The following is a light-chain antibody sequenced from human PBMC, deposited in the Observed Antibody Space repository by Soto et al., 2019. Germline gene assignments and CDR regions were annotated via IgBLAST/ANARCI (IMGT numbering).Light chain of an antibody. V-gene: IGKV3-15*01. CDR3: QQYNNWPPT. J-gene: IGKJ4*01. Sequence: EIVMTQSPATLSVSPGERVTHSCRASQSVSSNLAWYQQKPGQAPRLLIHGASTRATGIPARFRGSGSGTEFTLTISSLQSEDSAVYYCQQYNNWPPTFGGGTKVEIQ. CDR1: QSVSSN. CDR2: GAS.